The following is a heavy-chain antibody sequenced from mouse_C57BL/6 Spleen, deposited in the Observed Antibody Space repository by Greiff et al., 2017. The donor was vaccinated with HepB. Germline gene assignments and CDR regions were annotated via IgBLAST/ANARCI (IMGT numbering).Heavy chain of an antibody. J-gene: IGHJ3*01. Sequence: QVHVKQSGAELVRPGASVTLSCKASGYTFTDYEMHWVKQTPVHGLEWIGAIDPETGGTAYNQKFKGKAILTADKSSSTAYMALRSLTSEDSAVYYCTRYYDYAWFAYWGQGTLVTVSA. CDR1: GYTFTDYE. CDR2: IDPETGGT. CDR3: TRYYDYAWFAY. V-gene: IGHV1-15*01. D-gene: IGHD2-4*01.